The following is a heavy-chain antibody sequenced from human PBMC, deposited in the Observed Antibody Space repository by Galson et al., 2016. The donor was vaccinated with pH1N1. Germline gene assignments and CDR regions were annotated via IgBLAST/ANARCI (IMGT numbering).Heavy chain of an antibody. CDR2: INQDGSKK. CDR1: GFTFTTYW. J-gene: IGHJ6*02. Sequence: SLRLSCAASGFTFTTYWMNWVRQAPGKGLEWVANINQDGSKKYYVDSVKGRFTVSRDNAKNSLYLQMNSLRAEDTALYYCARTGSDYDTYYFHYGMDVWGQGTKVTVSS. CDR3: ARTGSDYDTYYFHYGMDV. V-gene: IGHV3-7*01. D-gene: IGHD5-12*01.